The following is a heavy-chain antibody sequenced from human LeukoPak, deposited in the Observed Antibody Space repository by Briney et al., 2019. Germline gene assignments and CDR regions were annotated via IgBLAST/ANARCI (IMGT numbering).Heavy chain of an antibody. V-gene: IGHV3-66*01. CDR3: ARSYYGSGSYYGNGIDV. CDR2: IYSDGST. D-gene: IGHD3-10*01. Sequence: GGSLRPSCAASGFTVSSNYMSWVRQAPGKGLEWVSVIYSDGSTRYAESVQGRFTISRDNSKNTLYLQMNSLRDEDTAVYYCARSYYGSGSYYGNGIDVWGQGTTVTVSS. J-gene: IGHJ6*02. CDR1: GFTVSSNY.